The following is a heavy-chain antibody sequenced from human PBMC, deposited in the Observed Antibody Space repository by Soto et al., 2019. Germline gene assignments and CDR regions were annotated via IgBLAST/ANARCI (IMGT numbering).Heavy chain of an antibody. V-gene: IGHV4-4*02. D-gene: IGHD6-19*01. CDR1: GGSISSSNW. J-gene: IGHJ6*02. CDR2: IYHSGST. CDR3: PRGGPHPDSSGWYLGNYYYGMDV. Sequence: PSETLSLTCAVSGGSISSSNWWSWVRQPPGKGLEWIGEIYHSGSTNYNPSLKSRVTISVDKSKNQFSLKLSSVTAADTAVHYCPRGGPHPDSSGWYLGNYYYGMDVRGQGTTVTVSS.